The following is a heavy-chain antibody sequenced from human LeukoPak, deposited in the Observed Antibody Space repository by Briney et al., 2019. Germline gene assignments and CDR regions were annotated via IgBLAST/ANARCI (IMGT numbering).Heavy chain of an antibody. V-gene: IGHV3-30*02. Sequence: RGSLRLSCVASGVTFDNFGMHWVRQAPGKGLEWVAFLRYDANNRYDKNNDYYAVSVKGRFTISRDNSKNTLYLQMNSLKSEDTAVYYCAKGDYYMEVWGKGATVTVSS. J-gene: IGHJ6*03. CDR2: LRYDANNRYDKNND. CDR3: AKGDYYMEV. CDR1: GVTFDNFG.